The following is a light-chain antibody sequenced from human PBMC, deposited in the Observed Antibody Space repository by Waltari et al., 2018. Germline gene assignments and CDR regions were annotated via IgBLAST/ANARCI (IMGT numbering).Light chain of an antibody. CDR1: QNLLYTSNNKNS. V-gene: IGKV4-1*01. Sequence: DIVMTQSPDSLAVSLGERATLNCKSSQNLLYTSNNKNSLAWYQQKPGQPPKLLIYWASTRQSWVPDRFGGSGSGTDFTLTISSLQAEDAALYYCQQYYSIPWTFGQGTKVEIK. CDR2: WAS. J-gene: IGKJ1*01. CDR3: QQYYSIPWT.